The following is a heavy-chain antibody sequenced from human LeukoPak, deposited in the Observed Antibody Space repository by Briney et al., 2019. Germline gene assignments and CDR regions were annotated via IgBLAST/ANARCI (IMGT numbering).Heavy chain of an antibody. CDR3: ARGDNYYGSGSYKRYYYYYYMDV. Sequence: PSETLSLTCAVYGGSFSGYYWSWIRQPPGKGLEWIGEINHSGSTNYNPSLKSRVTISVDTSKNQFSLKLSSVTAADTAVYYCARGDNYYGSGSYKRYYYYYYMDVWGKGTTVTVSS. CDR1: GGSFSGYY. V-gene: IGHV4-34*01. D-gene: IGHD3-10*01. CDR2: INHSGST. J-gene: IGHJ6*03.